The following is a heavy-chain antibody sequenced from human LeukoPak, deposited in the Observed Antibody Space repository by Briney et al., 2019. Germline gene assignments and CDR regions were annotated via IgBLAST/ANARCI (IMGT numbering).Heavy chain of an antibody. V-gene: IGHV1-2*02. D-gene: IGHD6-19*01. Sequence: ASVKVSCKASGYTFTGYYIHWVRQAPGQGLEWMGWINPNGGGTKYAQKFQGGVTMTRDTSISTAYMELSRLTSDDTAVYYCARDWGVKQWLGNGPLDPWGQGTLVTVSS. CDR2: INPNGGGT. J-gene: IGHJ5*02. CDR1: GYTFTGYY. CDR3: ARDWGVKQWLGNGPLDP.